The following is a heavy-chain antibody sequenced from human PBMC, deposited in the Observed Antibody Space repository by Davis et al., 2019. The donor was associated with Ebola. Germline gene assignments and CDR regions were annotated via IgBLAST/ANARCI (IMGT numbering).Heavy chain of an antibody. V-gene: IGHV3-66*01. D-gene: IGHD2-2*02. CDR1: GFTVSSNY. CDR2: IYSGGST. Sequence: GESLKISCAASGFTVSSNYMSWVRQAPGKGLEWVSVIYSGGSTYYADSVKGRFTISRDNSKNTLYLQMNSLRAEDTAVYYCATGGYCSSTSCYNRGDYYYGMDVWGQGTTVTVSS. J-gene: IGHJ6*02. CDR3: ATGGYCSSTSCYNRGDYYYGMDV.